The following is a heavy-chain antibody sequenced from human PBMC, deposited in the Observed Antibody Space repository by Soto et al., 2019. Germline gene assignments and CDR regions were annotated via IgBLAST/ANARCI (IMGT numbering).Heavy chain of an antibody. D-gene: IGHD3-22*01. CDR3: AKDWDYYDSSGYECFDY. CDR2: ISYDGSNK. CDR1: GFTFSSYG. V-gene: IGHV3-30*18. J-gene: IGHJ4*02. Sequence: QVQLVESGGGVVQPGRSLRLSCAASGFTFSSYGMHWVRQAPGKGLEWVAVISYDGSNKSYADSVKGRFTISRDNSKNTLYLQMNSLRAEDTAVYYCAKDWDYYDSSGYECFDYWGQGTLVTVSS.